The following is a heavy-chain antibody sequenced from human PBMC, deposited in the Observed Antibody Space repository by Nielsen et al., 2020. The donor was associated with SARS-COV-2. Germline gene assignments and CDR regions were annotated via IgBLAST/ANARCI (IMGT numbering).Heavy chain of an antibody. V-gene: IGHV1-69*13. D-gene: IGHD2-2*01. Sequence: SVKVSCKASGGTFSSYAISWVRQAPGQGLEWMGGIIPIFGTANYAQKFQGRVTITADESTSTAYMELRSLRSDDTAVYYCARGYCSSTSCLYYYYMDVWGKGTTVTVSS. CDR2: IIPIFGTA. CDR1: GGTFSSYA. CDR3: ARGYCSSTSCLYYYYMDV. J-gene: IGHJ6*03.